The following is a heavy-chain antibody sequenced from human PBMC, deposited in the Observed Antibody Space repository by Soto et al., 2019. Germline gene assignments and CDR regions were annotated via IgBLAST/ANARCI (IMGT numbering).Heavy chain of an antibody. CDR1: GFTFSSYA. CDR3: ARGSAESDY. CDR2: ISYDGSNK. J-gene: IGHJ4*02. D-gene: IGHD3-10*01. V-gene: IGHV3-30-3*01. Sequence: QLQLVESGGGVVQPGRSLRLSCAASGFTFSSYAMHWVRQAPGKGLEWVAVISYDGSNKYYADSVKGQFTISRDNSKNTLYLQMNSLRAEDTAVYYCARGSAESDYWGQGTLVTVFS.